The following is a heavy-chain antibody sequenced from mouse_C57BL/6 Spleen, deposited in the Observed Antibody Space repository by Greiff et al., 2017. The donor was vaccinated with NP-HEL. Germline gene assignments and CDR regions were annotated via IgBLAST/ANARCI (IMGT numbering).Heavy chain of an antibody. D-gene: IGHD2-4*01. J-gene: IGHJ3*01. V-gene: IGHV1-82*01. CDR2: IYPGDGDT. CDR1: GYAFSSSW. Sequence: QVQLQQSGPELVKPGASVKISCKASGYAFSSSWMNWVKQRPGKGLEWIGRIYPGDGDTNYNGKFKGKATLTADKSSSTAYMQLSSLTSEDSAVYFCAPYDYDRFAYWGQGTLVTVSA. CDR3: APYDYDRFAY.